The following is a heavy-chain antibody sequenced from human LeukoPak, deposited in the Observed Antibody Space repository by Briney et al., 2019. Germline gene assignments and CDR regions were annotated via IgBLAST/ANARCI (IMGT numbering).Heavy chain of an antibody. Sequence: ASETLSLTCTVSGGSISSYYWSWIRQPPGKGLEWIGYIYYSGSTNYNPSLKSRVTISVDTSKNQFSLKLSSVTAADTAVYYCARTSTYCSSTSCYEDPYYYYYYMDVWGKGTTVTISS. CDR2: IYYSGST. D-gene: IGHD2-2*01. CDR1: GGSISSYY. V-gene: IGHV4-59*01. J-gene: IGHJ6*03. CDR3: ARTSTYCSSTSCYEDPYYYYYYMDV.